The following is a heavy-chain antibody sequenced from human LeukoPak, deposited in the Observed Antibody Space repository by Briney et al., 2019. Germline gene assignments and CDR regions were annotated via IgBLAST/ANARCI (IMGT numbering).Heavy chain of an antibody. D-gene: IGHD3-22*01. J-gene: IGHJ6*03. CDR2: ISSSGSTI. Sequence: GGSLRLSCAASGFTFSSYEMNWVRQAPGKGLEWVSCISSSGSTIYYADSVKGRFTISRDNAKNSLYLQMNSLRAEDTAVCYCAREQSYYDSSGLYYYYMDVWGKGTTVTISS. V-gene: IGHV3-48*03. CDR1: GFTFSSYE. CDR3: AREQSYYDSSGLYYYYMDV.